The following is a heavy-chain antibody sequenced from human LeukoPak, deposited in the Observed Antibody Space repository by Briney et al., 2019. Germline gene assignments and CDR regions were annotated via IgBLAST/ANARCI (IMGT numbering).Heavy chain of an antibody. CDR2: ISSSSSYT. CDR3: ARSHRDSSGYYNWFDP. V-gene: IGHV3-11*03. D-gene: IGHD3-22*01. J-gene: IGHJ5*02. CDR1: GFTFSDYY. Sequence: KPGGSLRLSCAASGFTFSDYYMSWIRQAPGKGLEWVSYISSSSSYTNYADSVKGRFTISRDNAKNSLYLQMNSLRAEDTAVYYCARSHRDSSGYYNWFDPWGQGTLVTVSS.